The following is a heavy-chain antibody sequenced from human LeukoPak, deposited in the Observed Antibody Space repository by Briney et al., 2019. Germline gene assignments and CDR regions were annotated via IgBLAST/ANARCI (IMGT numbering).Heavy chain of an antibody. CDR2: MNPNSGNT. V-gene: IGHV1-8*03. CDR3: AINWNYALDAFDI. CDR1: GYTFTSYD. Sequence: ASVKVSCKASGYTFTSYDINWVRQATGQGLEWMGWMNPNSGNTGYAQKFQGRVTITRNTSISTAYMGLSSLRSEDTAVYYCAINWNYALDAFDIWGQGTMVTVSS. D-gene: IGHD1-7*01. J-gene: IGHJ3*02.